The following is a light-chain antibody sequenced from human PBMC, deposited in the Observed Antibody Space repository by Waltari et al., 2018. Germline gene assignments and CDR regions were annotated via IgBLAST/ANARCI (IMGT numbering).Light chain of an antibody. CDR1: QGVGKY. CDR3: QKYDFLPAT. Sequence: ELVLTPSPGTLSLSPGVRATLSCRASQGVGKYLAWYQKRPGQAPRPLLYHASIRATGIPHRFSGSGFEKDFSLTISRLEPEDFAVYYCQKYDFLPATFGQGTTVEIK. J-gene: IGKJ1*01. V-gene: IGKV3-20*01. CDR2: HAS.